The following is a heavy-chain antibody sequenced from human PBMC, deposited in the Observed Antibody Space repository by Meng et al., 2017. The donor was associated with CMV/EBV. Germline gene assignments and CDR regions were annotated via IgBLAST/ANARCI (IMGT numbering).Heavy chain of an antibody. CDR1: GGTFSSYA. V-gene: IGHV1-18*01. CDR3: ARGSSRYVLDWFDP. CDR2: ISAYNGNT. J-gene: IGHJ5*02. Sequence: ASVKVSCKASGGTFSSYAISWVRQAPGQGLEWMGWISAYNGNTNYAQKLQGRVTMTTDTSTSTAYMELRSLRSDDTAVYYCARGSSRYVLDWFDPWGQGTLVTVSS. D-gene: IGHD6-13*01.